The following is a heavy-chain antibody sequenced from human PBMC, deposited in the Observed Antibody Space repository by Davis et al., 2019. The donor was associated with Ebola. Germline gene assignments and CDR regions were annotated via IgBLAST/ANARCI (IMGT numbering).Heavy chain of an antibody. J-gene: IGHJ4*02. CDR3: ARDRGLIAAAGTFDY. CDR1: GYTFTGYY. CDR2: ISAYNGNT. D-gene: IGHD6-13*01. Sequence: AASVKVSCKASGYTFTGYYMHWVRQAPGQGLEWMGWISAYNGNTNYAQKLQGRVTMTTDTSTSTAYMELRSLRSDDTAVYYCARDRGLIAAAGTFDYWGQGTLVTVSS. V-gene: IGHV1-18*04.